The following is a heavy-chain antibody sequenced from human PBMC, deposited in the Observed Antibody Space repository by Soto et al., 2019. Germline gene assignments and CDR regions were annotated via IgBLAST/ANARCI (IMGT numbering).Heavy chain of an antibody. CDR3: ARDFGYSSGWYGGYYFDY. D-gene: IGHD6-19*01. V-gene: IGHV1-2*04. CDR1: GYTFTGYY. Sequence: GASVKASCKASGYTFTGYYMHWVRQAPEQGLEWMGWINPNSGGTNYAQKFQGWVTMTRDTSISTAYMELSRLRSDDTAVYYCARDFGYSSGWYGGYYFDYWGQGTLVTVSS. J-gene: IGHJ4*02. CDR2: INPNSGGT.